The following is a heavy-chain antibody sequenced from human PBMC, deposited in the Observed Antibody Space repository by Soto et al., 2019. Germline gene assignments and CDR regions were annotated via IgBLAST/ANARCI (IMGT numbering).Heavy chain of an antibody. V-gene: IGHV1-24*01. CDR3: ATDRKVGATRWFDP. J-gene: IGHJ5*02. CDR1: GYTLTELS. D-gene: IGHD1-26*01. CDR2: FDPEDGET. Sequence: GASVKVSCKVSGYTLTELSMHWVRQAPGKGLEWMGGFDPEDGETIYAQKFQGRVTMTEDTSTDTAYMELSSLRSEDTAVYYCATDRKVGATRWFDPWGQGTPVTVSS.